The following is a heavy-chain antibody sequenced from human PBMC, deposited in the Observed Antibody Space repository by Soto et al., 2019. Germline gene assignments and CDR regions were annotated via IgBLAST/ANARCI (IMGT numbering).Heavy chain of an antibody. D-gene: IGHD6-13*01. CDR2: IYYVGST. V-gene: IGHV4-39*07. Sequence: SETLSLTCTVSGGDISSGDYYWAWIRQPPGKGLEWIASIYYVGSTFYNSSLESRFTISRDNSKNTLYLQMSSLRAEDTAVYYCARGFSAGKGSPPDFWGQGSLVTVSS. J-gene: IGHJ4*02. CDR3: ARGFSAGKGSPPDF. CDR1: GGDISSGDYY.